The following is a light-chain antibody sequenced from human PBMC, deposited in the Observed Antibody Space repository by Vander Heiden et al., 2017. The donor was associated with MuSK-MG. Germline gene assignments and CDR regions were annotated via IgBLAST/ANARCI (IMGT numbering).Light chain of an antibody. Sequence: EIVLTQSPGTLSLSPGESATLSCRASQSVDSKYLAWYQQKPGQAPRLLIYGASRRATGIPDRFSGSGSGTDFTLTISRLEPEDSAVYYCQHDGGSSYTFGQGTKLAIK. CDR2: GAS. CDR1: QSVDSKY. J-gene: IGKJ2*01. CDR3: QHDGGSSYT. V-gene: IGKV3-20*01.